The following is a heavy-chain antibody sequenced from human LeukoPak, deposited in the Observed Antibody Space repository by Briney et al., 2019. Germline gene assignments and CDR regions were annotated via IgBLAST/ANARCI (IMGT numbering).Heavy chain of an antibody. V-gene: IGHV4-34*01. CDR3: AREGSIVVVVAATLGAFDI. CDR1: GGSFSGYY. CDR2: INHSGST. J-gene: IGHJ3*02. D-gene: IGHD2-15*01. Sequence: SETLSLTCAVYGGSFSGYYWSWIRQPPGKGLEWIGEINHSGSTNYNPSLKSRVTISVDTSKNQFSLKLSSVTAADTAVYYCAREGSIVVVVAATLGAFDIWGQGTMVTVSS.